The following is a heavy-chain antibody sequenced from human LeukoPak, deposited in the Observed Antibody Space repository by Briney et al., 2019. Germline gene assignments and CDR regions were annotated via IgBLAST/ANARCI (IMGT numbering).Heavy chain of an antibody. V-gene: IGHV3-23*01. Sequence: GGSLRLSCAASGFTFSSYAMSWVRQAPGKGLEWVSAISGSGGSTYYADSVKGRFTISRDNSKNTLYLQMNSLRAEDTAVYYCARYCITTSCLGGDYYYGMDVWGKGTTVTVSS. CDR1: GFTFSSYA. J-gene: IGHJ6*04. D-gene: IGHD2-2*01. CDR3: ARYCITTSCLGGDYYYGMDV. CDR2: ISGSGGST.